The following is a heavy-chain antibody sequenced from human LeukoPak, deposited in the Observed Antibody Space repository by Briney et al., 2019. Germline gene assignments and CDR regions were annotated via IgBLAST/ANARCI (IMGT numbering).Heavy chain of an antibody. V-gene: IGHV3-23*01. J-gene: IGHJ4*02. Sequence: GGSLRLSCAASGFTFSSYAMSWVRQAPGKGLEWVSAISGSGGSTYYADSVKGRFTISRDNSKNTLYLQMNSLRAEDTAVYYCANAGVKLERRSLFDYWGQGTLVTVSS. CDR3: ANAGVKLERRSLFDY. CDR1: GFTFSSYA. D-gene: IGHD1-1*01. CDR2: ISGSGGST.